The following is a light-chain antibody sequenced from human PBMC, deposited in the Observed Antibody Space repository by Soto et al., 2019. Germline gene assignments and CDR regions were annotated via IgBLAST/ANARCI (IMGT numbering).Light chain of an antibody. Sequence: DIVMTQSPLSLPVTPGEPASISCRSSQSLLHSNAYNYLDWYLQKPGQSPQLLIYLGSNRASGVPDRFSGSGSGTDFTLRISRVEADDIGVYYCMQTLQTPPWTFGQGTKVEIK. J-gene: IGKJ1*01. CDR2: LGS. V-gene: IGKV2-28*01. CDR1: QSLLHSNAYNY. CDR3: MQTLQTPPWT.